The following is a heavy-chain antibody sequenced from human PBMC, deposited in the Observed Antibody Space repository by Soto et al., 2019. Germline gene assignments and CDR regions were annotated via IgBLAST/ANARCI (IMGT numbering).Heavy chain of an antibody. Sequence: QVQLVESGGGVVQPGRSLRLSCAASGLTVSIYAMHWVRQAPGKGLEWVAVISYDGSDKYYAESVKGRFTISRDNSKNPLYLEMNSLRTDDTAVYYCARERDSYAYLPLWPVDYWGQGTLVTVSS. CDR3: ARERDSYAYLPLWPVDY. D-gene: IGHD5-18*01. V-gene: IGHV3-30-3*01. CDR2: ISYDGSDK. J-gene: IGHJ4*02. CDR1: GLTVSIYA.